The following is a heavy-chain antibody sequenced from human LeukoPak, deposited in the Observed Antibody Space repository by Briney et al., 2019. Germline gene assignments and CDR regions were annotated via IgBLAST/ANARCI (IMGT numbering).Heavy chain of an antibody. D-gene: IGHD6-13*01. Sequence: GASVKVSCKTSGYTFTNYGISWVRQAPGLGIEWMGWISAYNGNTNYAQKVQGRVTMTTDTSTSTAYMELRSLRFDDTAVYYCARDQSVRLLQTSSTYFKHVFATWGQGSMVTVSS. CDR2: ISAYNGNT. V-gene: IGHV1-18*01. CDR1: GYTFTNYG. J-gene: IGHJ3*02. CDR3: ARDQSVRLLQTSSTYFKHVFAT.